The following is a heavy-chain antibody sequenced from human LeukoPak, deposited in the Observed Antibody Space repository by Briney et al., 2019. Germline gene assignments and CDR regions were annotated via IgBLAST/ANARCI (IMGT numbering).Heavy chain of an antibody. J-gene: IGHJ6*03. CDR3: ARGVSYYDFWSGYLGAYYMDV. CDR2: IYYSGST. Sequence: SETLSLTCTVSGGSISSYYWSWIRQPPGKGLEWIGYIYYSGSTNYNPSLKSRVTISVDTSKNQFSLKLSSVTAADTAVYYCARGVSYYDFWSGYLGAYYMDVWGKGTTVTVSS. CDR1: GGSISSYY. D-gene: IGHD3-3*01. V-gene: IGHV4-59*01.